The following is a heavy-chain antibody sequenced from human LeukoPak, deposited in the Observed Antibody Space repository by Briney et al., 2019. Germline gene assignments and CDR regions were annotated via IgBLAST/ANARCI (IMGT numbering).Heavy chain of an antibody. D-gene: IGHD5-18*01. Sequence: GGSLRLSCAASGFTVSSNYMSWVRQAPGKGLEWVSFIYSGGSTYYADSVKGRFTISRDNSKNTLYLQMNSLRAVDTAVYYCARVGRGYSFNVYYFDYWGQGTLVTVSS. CDR2: IYSGGST. CDR1: GFTVSSNY. CDR3: ARVGRGYSFNVYYFDY. J-gene: IGHJ4*02. V-gene: IGHV3-66*01.